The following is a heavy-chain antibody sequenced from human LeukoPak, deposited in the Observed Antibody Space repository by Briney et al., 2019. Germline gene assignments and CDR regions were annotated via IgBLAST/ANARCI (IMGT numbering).Heavy chain of an antibody. CDR2: IKQDGSEK. J-gene: IGHJ4*02. CDR3: ARAGGYSGPFGY. Sequence: GGSLRLSCTASGFTFSTYGMHWVRQAPGKGLEWVANIKQDGSEKYYVDSVKGRFTISRDNAKNSLYLQMNSLRAEDKAVYYCARAGGYSGPFGYWGQGTLVTVSS. V-gene: IGHV3-7*01. D-gene: IGHD5-12*01. CDR1: GFTFSTYG.